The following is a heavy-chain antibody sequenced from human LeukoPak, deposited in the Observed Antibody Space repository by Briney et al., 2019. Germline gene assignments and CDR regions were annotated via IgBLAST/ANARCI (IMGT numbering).Heavy chain of an antibody. V-gene: IGHV3-43D*03. Sequence: QPGGSLRLSCAASGFTFSSYAMSWVRQAPGKGLEWVSLITWDGGSTYYRDSVKGRFTISRDNSKNSLYLQMNSLRGEDTALYYCAKGASMGYSGYDFLDYHYMDVWGKGTTVTV. D-gene: IGHD5-12*01. CDR3: AKGASMGYSGYDFLDYHYMDV. CDR1: GFTFSSYA. J-gene: IGHJ6*03. CDR2: ITWDGGST.